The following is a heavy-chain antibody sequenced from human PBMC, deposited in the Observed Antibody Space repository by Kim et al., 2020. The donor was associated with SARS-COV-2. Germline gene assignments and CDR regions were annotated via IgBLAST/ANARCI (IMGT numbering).Heavy chain of an antibody. CDR2: IIPILGIA. CDR3: ARDGASGSSDYYYYGMDV. CDR1: GGTFSSYA. Sequence: SVKVSCKASGGTFSSYAISWVRQAPGQGLEWMGRIIPILGIANYAQKFQGRVTITADKSTSTAYMELSSLRSEDTAVYYCARDGASGSSDYYYYGMDVWGQGTTATVSS. D-gene: IGHD1-26*01. V-gene: IGHV1-69*04. J-gene: IGHJ6*02.